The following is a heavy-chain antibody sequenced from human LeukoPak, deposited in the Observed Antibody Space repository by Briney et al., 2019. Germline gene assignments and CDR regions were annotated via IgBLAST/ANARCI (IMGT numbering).Heavy chain of an antibody. Sequence: GGSLRLSCAASGFTFSSYGMHWVRQAPGKGLEWVAVIWYDGSNKYYADSVKGRFTISRDNSENTLYLQMNSLRAEDTAVYYCAKEGTGYCSGGSCYSDHYFDYWGQGTLVTVSS. V-gene: IGHV3-33*06. CDR1: GFTFSSYG. J-gene: IGHJ4*02. CDR3: AKEGTGYCSGGSCYSDHYFDY. D-gene: IGHD2-15*01. CDR2: IWYDGSNK.